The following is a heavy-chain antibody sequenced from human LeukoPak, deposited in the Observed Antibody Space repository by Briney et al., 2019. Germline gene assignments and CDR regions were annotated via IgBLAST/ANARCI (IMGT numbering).Heavy chain of an antibody. D-gene: IGHD6-19*01. CDR2: IYPGDSHT. V-gene: IGHV5-51*01. J-gene: IGHJ4*02. CDR1: GYRFTSYY. CDR3: AGHETGYSSSGWPDY. Sequence: GESLKISCESSGYRFTSYYIGWVRQMSGKGLELMGIIYPGDSHTRYSPSFQGQVTTSADKSTSTAYLQWSSLKASDTAMYYCAGHETGYSSSGWPDYWGQGTLVTVSS.